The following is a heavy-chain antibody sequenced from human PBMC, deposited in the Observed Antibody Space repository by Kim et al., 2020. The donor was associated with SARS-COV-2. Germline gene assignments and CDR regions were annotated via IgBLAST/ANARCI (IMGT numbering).Heavy chain of an antibody. Sequence: ASVKVSCKASGYTFTGYYMHWVRQAPGQGLEWMGWINPNSGGTNYAQKFQGRVTMTRDTSISTAYMELSRLRSDDTAVYYCAREFGSSWYSYYYYGMDVWGQGTTVTVSS. V-gene: IGHV1-2*02. CDR3: AREFGSSWYSYYYYGMDV. CDR2: INPNSGGT. CDR1: GYTFTGYY. J-gene: IGHJ6*02. D-gene: IGHD6-13*01.